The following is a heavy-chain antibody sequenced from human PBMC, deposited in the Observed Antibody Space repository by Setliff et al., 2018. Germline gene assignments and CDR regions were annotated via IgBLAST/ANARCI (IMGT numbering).Heavy chain of an antibody. J-gene: IGHJ6*02. V-gene: IGHV3-33*01. Sequence: SLKISCVASGFTFSNYGMHWVRQAPGKGLEWVALIWNDGSTKFYGDSVKGRFTISRDNSENTLYLQMNSLRAEDTAVYYCARNWATAQHYYYGMDVWGQGTTVTVS. CDR1: GFTFSNYG. CDR2: IWNDGSTK. D-gene: IGHD2-21*02. CDR3: ARNWATAQHYYYGMDV.